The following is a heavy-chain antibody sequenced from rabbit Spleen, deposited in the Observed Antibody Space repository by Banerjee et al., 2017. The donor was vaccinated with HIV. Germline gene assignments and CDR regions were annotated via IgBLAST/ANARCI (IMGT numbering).Heavy chain of an antibody. Sequence: QSLEESGGDLVKPEGSLTLTCTASGFSFSSSDYMCWVRQAPGKGLEWIACIDTGSSDFTYSATWAKGQFTISKTSSTTVTLQMTSLTAADTATYFCARDLAGVIGWNFYLWGQGTLVTVS. J-gene: IGHJ4*01. CDR3: ARDLAGVIGWNFYL. CDR1: GFSFSSSDY. CDR2: IDTGSSDFT. V-gene: IGHV1S40*01. D-gene: IGHD4-1*01.